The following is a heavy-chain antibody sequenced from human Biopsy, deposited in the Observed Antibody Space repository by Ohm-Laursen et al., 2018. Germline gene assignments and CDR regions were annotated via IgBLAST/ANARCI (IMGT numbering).Heavy chain of an antibody. D-gene: IGHD4-17*01. Sequence: SLRLSCTASGFTFRTYGMHWVRLAPGKGLEWVAVISYDQITKHYADSVKGRFTISRDNSKNTLYLQMNSLRADDTAVYYCALAAAQTVTHFDYWDQGTLVTVSS. V-gene: IGHV3-30*03. CDR1: GFTFRTYG. J-gene: IGHJ4*02. CDR3: ALAAAQTVTHFDY. CDR2: ISYDQITK.